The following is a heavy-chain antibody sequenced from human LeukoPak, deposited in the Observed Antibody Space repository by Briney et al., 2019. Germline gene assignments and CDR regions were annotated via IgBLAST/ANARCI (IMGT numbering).Heavy chain of an antibody. CDR2: IRFDGSNK. D-gene: IGHD3-10*01. CDR3: AKGGAVSSKSITMVRGTRRYYYYMDV. Sequence: PGGSLRLSCAASGFAFSTYGMHWVRQAPVKGLEWVAFIRFDGSNKYYADSVKGRFTISRDNSKNTLYLQMNSLRAEDTAVYYCAKGGAVSSKSITMVRGTRRYYYYMDVWGKGTTVTISS. CDR1: GFAFSTYG. J-gene: IGHJ6*03. V-gene: IGHV3-30*02.